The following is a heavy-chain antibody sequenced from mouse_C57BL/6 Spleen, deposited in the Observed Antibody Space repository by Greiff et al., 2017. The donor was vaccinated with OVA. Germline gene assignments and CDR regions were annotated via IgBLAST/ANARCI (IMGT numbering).Heavy chain of an antibody. CDR2: FYPGSGSI. D-gene: IGHD2-3*01. Sequence: VQLQQSGAELVKPGASVKLSCKASGYTFTEYTIHWVKQRSGQGLEWIGWFYPGSGSIKYNEKFKDKATLTADKSSSTVYMELSRLTSEDSAVYVCARHEAPLDGYYEAMDYWGQGTSVTVSS. CDR3: ARHEAPLDGYYEAMDY. CDR1: GYTFTEYT. V-gene: IGHV1-62-2*01. J-gene: IGHJ4*01.